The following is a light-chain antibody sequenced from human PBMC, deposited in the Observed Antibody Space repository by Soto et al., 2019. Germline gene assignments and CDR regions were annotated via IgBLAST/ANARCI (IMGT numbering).Light chain of an antibody. CDR1: QSISNNY. Sequence: EIVLTQSPGTLSLSPGERATLSCRASQSISNNYLAWYQQRPGQAPRLLIYGVSSRATGIADRFSGSGSGTDFTLTISRLEPEDFAMYSCQQSTAFGQGTSVDI. V-gene: IGKV3-20*01. J-gene: IGKJ1*01. CDR3: QQSTA. CDR2: GVS.